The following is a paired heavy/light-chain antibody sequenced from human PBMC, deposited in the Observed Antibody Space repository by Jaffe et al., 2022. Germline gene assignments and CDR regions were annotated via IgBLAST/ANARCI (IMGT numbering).Light chain of an antibody. CDR3: MQGTHWPYT. CDR1: QSLVHSDGNTY. J-gene: IGKJ2*01. V-gene: IGKV2-30*02. Sequence: DVVMTQSPLSLPVTLGQPASISCRSSQSLVHSDGNTYLNWFQQRPGQSPRRLIYKVSNRDSGVPDRFSGSGSGTDFTLKISRVEAEDVGVYYCMQGTHWPYTFGQGTKLEIK. CDR2: KVS.
Heavy chain of an antibody. D-gene: IGHD6-19*01. CDR3: AKMGDPPGIAVAGTIHDAFDI. CDR2: ISWDGGST. CDR1: GFTFDDYA. V-gene: IGHV3-43D*04. Sequence: EVQLVESGGVVVQPGGSLRLSCAASGFTFDDYAMHWVRQAPGKGLEWVSLISWDGGSTYYADSVKGRFTISRDNSKNSLYLQMNSLRAEDTALYYCAKMGDPPGIAVAGTIHDAFDIWGQGTMVTVSS. J-gene: IGHJ3*02.